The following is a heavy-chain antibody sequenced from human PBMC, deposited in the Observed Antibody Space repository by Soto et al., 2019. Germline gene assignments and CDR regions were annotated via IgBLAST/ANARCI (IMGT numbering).Heavy chain of an antibody. D-gene: IGHD3-10*01. CDR1: GYSFTTYW. J-gene: IGHJ4*02. CDR2: IDPSDSYT. V-gene: IGHV5-10-1*01. Sequence: GESLKISCKGSGYSFTTYWITWVRQMPGKGLEWMGTIDPSDSYTNYSPSFQGHVTISVDTSITTAYLQWSSLKASDTAMYYCARGTVVRGIITYPDYWGQGSLVTVSS. CDR3: ARGTVVRGIITYPDY.